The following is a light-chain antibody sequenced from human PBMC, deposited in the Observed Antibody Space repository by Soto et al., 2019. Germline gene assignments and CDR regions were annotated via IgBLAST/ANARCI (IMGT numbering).Light chain of an antibody. V-gene: IGKV3-20*01. J-gene: IGKJ3*01. CDR3: QQYATSARLT. CDR2: GTA. Sequence: EIVLTQSPGTLSLSPGERATLSCRASESVSSHYIGWYQQRPGRAPRLLIYGTASRAPDIPDRFSGDGAGADFTLTITRLEPEDFAVYYCQQYATSARLTFGPGTNVDV. CDR1: ESVSSHY.